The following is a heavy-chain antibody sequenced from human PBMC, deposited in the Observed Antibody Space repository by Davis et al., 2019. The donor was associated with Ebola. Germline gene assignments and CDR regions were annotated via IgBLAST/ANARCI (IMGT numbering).Heavy chain of an antibody. CDR1: GFSFSNYW. Sequence: PGGSLRLSCTASGFSFSNYWMHWVRQAPGEGLVWVSRINSDGSSTSYADSVKGRFTISRDNSKNTLYLQMNSLRAEDTAVYYCATLRRGYWGQGTLVTVSS. CDR3: ATLRRGY. V-gene: IGHV3-74*01. D-gene: IGHD1-14*01. CDR2: INSDGSST. J-gene: IGHJ4*02.